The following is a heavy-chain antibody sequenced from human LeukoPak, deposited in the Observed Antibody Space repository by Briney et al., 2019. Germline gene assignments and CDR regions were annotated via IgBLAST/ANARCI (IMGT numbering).Heavy chain of an antibody. J-gene: IGHJ4*02. V-gene: IGHV2-5*01. CDR2: IYWNDDK. Sequence: SGPTLVNPTQTLTLTCSFSGFSLGTSGVAVSWIRQPPGKALEWLALIYWNDDKRYSPSLKSRLTITKDTSKDQVVLIMTNMDPVDTGTYYCAHVFNTSPAYWGQGTLVTVSS. CDR3: AHVFNTSPAY. CDR1: GFSLGTSGVA.